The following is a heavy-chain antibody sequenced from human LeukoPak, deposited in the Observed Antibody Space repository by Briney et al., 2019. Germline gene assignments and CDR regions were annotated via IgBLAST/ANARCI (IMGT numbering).Heavy chain of an antibody. CDR1: GYTFTSYD. Sequence: ASVKVSCKASGYTFTSYDINWVRQATGQGLEWMGWMSPNSGNTGYAQKFQGRVTMTRNTSISTAYMELSSLRSEDTAVYYCATRRGDYDSSGYYYVWWFDPWGQGTLVTVSS. V-gene: IGHV1-8*01. CDR3: ATRRGDYDSSGYYYVWWFDP. CDR2: MSPNSGNT. J-gene: IGHJ5*02. D-gene: IGHD3-22*01.